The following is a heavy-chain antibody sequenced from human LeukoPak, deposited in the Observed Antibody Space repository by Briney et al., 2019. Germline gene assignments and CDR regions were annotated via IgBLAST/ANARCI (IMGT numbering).Heavy chain of an antibody. V-gene: IGHV4-59*01. J-gene: IGHJ4*02. CDR2: IYYSGST. Sequence: KPSETLSLTCTVSGGSISSYYWSWIRQPPGKGLEWIGYIYYSGSTNYNPSLKSRVTISVDTSKNQFSLKLSSVTAADTAVYYCARAGSYGFWFDYWGQGTLVTVYS. CDR1: GGSISSYY. D-gene: IGHD5-18*01. CDR3: ARAGSYGFWFDY.